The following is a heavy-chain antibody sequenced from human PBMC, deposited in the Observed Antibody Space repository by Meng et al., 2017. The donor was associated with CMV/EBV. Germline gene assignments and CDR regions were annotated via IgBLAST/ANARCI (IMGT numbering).Heavy chain of an antibody. J-gene: IGHJ6*02. CDR2: IYSGGST. CDR3: ARDVGTHDYDFWSGPWQSYGMDV. CDR1: GFTVSSNY. Sequence: GESLKISCAASGFTVSSNYMSWVRQAPGKGLEWVSVIYSGGSTYYADSVKGRFTISRDNSKNTLYLQMNSLRAEDTAVYYCARDVGTHDYDFWSGPWQSYGMDVWGQGTTVTVS. D-gene: IGHD3-3*01. V-gene: IGHV3-66*02.